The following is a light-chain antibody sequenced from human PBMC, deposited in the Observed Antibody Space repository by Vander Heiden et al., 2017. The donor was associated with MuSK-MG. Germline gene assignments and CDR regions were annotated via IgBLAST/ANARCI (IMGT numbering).Light chain of an antibody. CDR3: QQYDSYPLT. J-gene: IGKJ4*01. CDR1: QGISSE. Sequence: AIRMTQSPSSFSASTGDRVTITCRASQGISSELAWYQQKPGKAPKLLIYAASRFSGSGSGTDFTLTISCLQSEDFATYYCQQYDSYPLTFGGWTKVELK. V-gene: IGKV1-8*01. CDR2: A.